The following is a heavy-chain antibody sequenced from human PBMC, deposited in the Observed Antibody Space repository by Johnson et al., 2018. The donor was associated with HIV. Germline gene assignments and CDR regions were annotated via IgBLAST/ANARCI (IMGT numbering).Heavy chain of an antibody. CDR1: GFSFIDYA. CDR3: ANSLLLDAFNI. V-gene: IGHV3-23*04. CDR2: ISGGEDDT. J-gene: IGHJ3*02. Sequence: VQLVEFGGGLVRPGGSLRLSCVASGFSFIDYAMIWVRQAPGKGLEWVSFISGGEDDTYYADSVKGRFTISRDNSKTTLYLQMNSLRDEDTAVYYCANSLLLDAFNIWGQGTMVTVSS.